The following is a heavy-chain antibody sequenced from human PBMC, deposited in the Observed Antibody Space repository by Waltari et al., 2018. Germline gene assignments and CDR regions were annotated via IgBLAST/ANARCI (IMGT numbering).Heavy chain of an antibody. Sequence: QVQLQESGPGLVKPSETLSLTCTVSGGSISSYYWSWIRQPPGKGLEWIGYIYYSGSTNYIPSLKSRVTISVDTSKNQCSRKLSSVTAADTAVYYCARAGDISVATSFDYWGQGTLVTVSS. J-gene: IGHJ4*02. CDR3: ARAGDISVATSFDY. D-gene: IGHD5-12*01. V-gene: IGHV4-59*01. CDR1: GGSISSYY. CDR2: IYYSGST.